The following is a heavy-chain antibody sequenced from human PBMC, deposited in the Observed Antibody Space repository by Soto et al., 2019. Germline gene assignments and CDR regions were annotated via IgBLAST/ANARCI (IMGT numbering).Heavy chain of an antibody. CDR2: IIPILGTA. CDR3: ARDGGAVRTDYYYYGMDV. J-gene: IGHJ6*02. D-gene: IGHD3-16*01. CDR1: GGTFSSYA. V-gene: IGHV1-69*10. Sequence: SVKVSCKASGGTFSSYAISWVRQAPGQGLEWMGGIIPILGTANYAQKFQGRVTITADKSTSTAYMELSSLRSEDTAVYYCARDGGAVRTDYYYYGMDVWGQGTTVTVSS.